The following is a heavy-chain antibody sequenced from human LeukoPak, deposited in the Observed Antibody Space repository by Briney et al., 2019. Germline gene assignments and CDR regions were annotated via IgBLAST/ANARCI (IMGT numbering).Heavy chain of an antibody. D-gene: IGHD3-22*01. CDR3: ARALITMIVVYGMDV. Sequence: GGSLRLSCAASGFTFSTYAMSWVRQAPGKGLEWVSYISSSGSTIYYADSVKGRFTISRDNAKNSLYLQMNSLRAEDTAVYYCARALITMIVVYGMDVWGQGTTVTVSS. CDR1: GFTFSTYA. CDR2: ISSSGSTI. V-gene: IGHV3-11*01. J-gene: IGHJ6*02.